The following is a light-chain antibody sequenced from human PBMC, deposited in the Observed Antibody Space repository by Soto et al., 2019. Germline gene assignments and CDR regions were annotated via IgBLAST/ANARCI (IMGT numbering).Light chain of an antibody. J-gene: IGLJ2*01. Sequence: QSALTQPASVSGSPGQSITISCTGTSSDVGGYNYVSWYQQHPGKAPKLMISEVTNRPSGVSNRFSGSKSGNTASLTISGLQAEDEADYYCSSYTTSGTLVVFGGGTKLTVL. CDR3: SSYTTSGTLVV. CDR2: EVT. V-gene: IGLV2-14*01. CDR1: SSDVGGYNY.